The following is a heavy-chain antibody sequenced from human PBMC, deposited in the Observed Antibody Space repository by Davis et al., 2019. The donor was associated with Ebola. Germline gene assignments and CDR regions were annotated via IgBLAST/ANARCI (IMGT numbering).Heavy chain of an antibody. CDR2: INPSGGST. CDR1: GYTFTNYG. V-gene: IGHV1-46*01. CDR3: AREEIVVVVAATGYYYGMDV. J-gene: IGHJ6*04. Sequence: ASVKVSCKTSGYTFTNYGITWVRQAPGQGLEWMGIINPSGGSTSYAQKFQARVTMTRHTSTSTVYMELSSLRSEDTAVYYCAREEIVVVVAATGYYYGMDVWGKGTTVTVSS. D-gene: IGHD2-15*01.